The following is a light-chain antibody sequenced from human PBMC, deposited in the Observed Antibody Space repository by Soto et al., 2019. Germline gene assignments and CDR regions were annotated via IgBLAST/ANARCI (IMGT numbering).Light chain of an antibody. CDR2: DVS. CDR1: SSDVGGYNY. J-gene: IGLJ2*01. Sequence: QSALTQPASVSGSPGQSITISCTGTSSDVGGYNYVSWYQQHPGKVPKLMTYDVSNRPSGVSNRFSGSKSDNTASLTISGLQAEDEADYYCSSYTSTNTLVFGGGTKVTVL. V-gene: IGLV2-14*03. CDR3: SSYTSTNTLV.